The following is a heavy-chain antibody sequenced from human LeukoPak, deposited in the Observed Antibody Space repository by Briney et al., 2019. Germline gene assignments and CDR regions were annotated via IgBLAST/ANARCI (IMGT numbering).Heavy chain of an antibody. V-gene: IGHV4-39*07. CDR1: GGSISSTSYY. Sequence: SETLSLTCTVSGGSISSTSYYWGWIRQPPGKGLEWIGNIYYNGSTYYNPSLKSRVTMSVGTSKNQFSLKLSSVTAADTAVYYCARGLGCCSSTSCYEVDYYYYMDVWGKGTTVTISS. J-gene: IGHJ6*03. CDR2: IYYNGST. D-gene: IGHD2-2*01. CDR3: ARGLGCCSSTSCYEVDYYYYMDV.